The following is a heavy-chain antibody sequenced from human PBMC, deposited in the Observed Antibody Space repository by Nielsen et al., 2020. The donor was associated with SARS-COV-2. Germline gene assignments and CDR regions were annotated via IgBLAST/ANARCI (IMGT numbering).Heavy chain of an antibody. D-gene: IGHD3-3*01. J-gene: IGHJ4*02. CDR1: GYTFNNYD. V-gene: IGHV1-18*01. CDR3: ARDRDYDFWSGTNY. CDR2: ISSDSGNR. Sequence: ASVKVSCKASGYTFNNYDINWMRQATGQGLEWMGWISSDSGNRKYAQKFQARVTMTTDTSTDTAYMELRSLRSDDTAVYYCARDRDYDFWSGTNYWGQGTLVTVSS.